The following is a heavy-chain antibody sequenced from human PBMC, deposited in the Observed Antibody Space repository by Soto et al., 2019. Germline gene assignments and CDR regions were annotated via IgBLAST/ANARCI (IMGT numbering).Heavy chain of an antibody. J-gene: IGHJ4*02. CDR1: GGSISSGGYY. Sequence: SETLSLTCTVSGGSISSGGYYWSWIRQHPGKGLEWIGYIYYSGSTYYNPSLKSRVTISVDTSKNQFSLKLSSVTAADTAVYYCASADYGEEWSYFDYWGQGTLVTVSS. V-gene: IGHV4-31*03. D-gene: IGHD4-17*01. CDR2: IYYSGST. CDR3: ASADYGEEWSYFDY.